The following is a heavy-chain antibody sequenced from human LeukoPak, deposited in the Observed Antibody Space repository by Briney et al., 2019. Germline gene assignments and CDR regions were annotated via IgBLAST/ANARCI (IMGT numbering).Heavy chain of an antibody. Sequence: ASVTVSCKVSGYTLTKLSMHWVRQAPGKGLEWMGGFDPEDGETIYAQKFQGRVTMTEDTSTDTAYMELSSLRSEDTAVYYCALWFGELSSRRLVGAFDIWGQGTMVTVSS. CDR1: GYTLTKLS. CDR3: ALWFGELSSRRLVGAFDI. CDR2: FDPEDGET. V-gene: IGHV1-24*01. D-gene: IGHD3-10*01. J-gene: IGHJ3*02.